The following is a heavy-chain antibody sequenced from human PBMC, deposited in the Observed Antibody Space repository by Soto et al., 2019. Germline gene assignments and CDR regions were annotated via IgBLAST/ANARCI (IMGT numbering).Heavy chain of an antibody. CDR1: GFTFSGSA. J-gene: IGHJ4*02. Sequence: GGSLRLSCAASGFTFSGSAMHWVRQASGKGLEWVGRIRSKANSYATAYAASVKGRFTISRDDSKNTAYLQMNSLKTEDTAVYYCMVVPAPVYWGQGTLVTVSS. CDR3: MVVPAPVY. CDR2: IRSKANSYAT. D-gene: IGHD2-2*01. V-gene: IGHV3-73*01.